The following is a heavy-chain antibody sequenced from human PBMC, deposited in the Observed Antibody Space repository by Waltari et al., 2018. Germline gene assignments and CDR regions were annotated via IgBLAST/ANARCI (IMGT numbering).Heavy chain of an antibody. CDR2: IYASGFT. Sequence: QVQLQESGPGLVHPSQPLSLTCSVSGGSIPAASYWWSWLRQPAGKGLEWSGRIYASGFTNYSPSLESRLTISADTSKNPISLILTSVTAADTAVYYCAREGEYCSDGYCYSLDHWGQGPLVPVSS. CDR1: GGSIPAASYW. CDR3: AREGEYCSDGYCYSLDH. D-gene: IGHD2-15*01. J-gene: IGHJ4*02. V-gene: IGHV4-61*02.